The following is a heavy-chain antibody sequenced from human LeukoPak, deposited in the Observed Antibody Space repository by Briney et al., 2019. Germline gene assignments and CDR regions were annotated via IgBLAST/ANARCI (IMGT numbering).Heavy chain of an antibody. CDR1: GGSINSYY. CDR3: ARAQYYYDSSGYYDDY. V-gene: IGHV4-34*01. Sequence: SETLSLTCTVAGGSINSYYWSWIRQPPGKGLEWIGEINHSGSTNYNPSLKSRVTISVDTSKNQFSLKLSSVTAADTAVYYCARAQYYYDSSGYYDDYWGQGTLVTVSS. J-gene: IGHJ4*02. D-gene: IGHD3-22*01. CDR2: INHSGST.